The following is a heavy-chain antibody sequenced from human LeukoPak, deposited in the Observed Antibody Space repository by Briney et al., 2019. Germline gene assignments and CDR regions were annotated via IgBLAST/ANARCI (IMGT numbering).Heavy chain of an antibody. Sequence: PGGSLRLSCAASGFTFSSYGMHWVRQAPGKGLEWVAFIRYDGSNKYYADSVKGRFTISRDNSKNTLYLQMNSLRPEDTAVYYCAKDRDGDYVLDYWGQGTLVTVSS. D-gene: IGHD4-17*01. CDR1: GFTFSSYG. CDR2: IRYDGSNK. CDR3: AKDRDGDYVLDY. J-gene: IGHJ4*02. V-gene: IGHV3-30*02.